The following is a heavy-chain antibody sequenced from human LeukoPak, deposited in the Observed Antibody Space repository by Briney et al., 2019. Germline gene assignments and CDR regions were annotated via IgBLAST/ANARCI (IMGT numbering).Heavy chain of an antibody. CDR1: GITFSDYH. J-gene: IGHJ6*03. D-gene: IGHD1-26*01. CDR3: ARVSGSYWSVYYYYYMDV. Sequence: GSLRLSCAASGITFSDYHMSWIRQPPGKGLEWIGYIYYSGSTNYNPSLKSRVTISVDTSKNQFSLKLSSVTAADTAVYYCARVSGSYWSVYYYYYMDVWGKGTTVTVSS. CDR2: IYYSGST. V-gene: IGHV4-59*01.